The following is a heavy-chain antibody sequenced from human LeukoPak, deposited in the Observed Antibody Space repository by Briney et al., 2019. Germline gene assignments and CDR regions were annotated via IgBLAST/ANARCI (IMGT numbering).Heavy chain of an antibody. CDR3: ARDRRYYDSSGYYRY. V-gene: IGHV4-39*02. Sequence: SETLSLTCTVSGGSISSSSYYRGWIRQPPGKGLEWIGSIYYSGSTYYNPSLKSRVTISVDTSKNQFSLKLSSVTAADTAVYYCARDRRYYDSSGYYRYWGQGTLVTVSS. CDR2: IYYSGST. CDR1: GGSISSSSYY. D-gene: IGHD3-22*01. J-gene: IGHJ4*02.